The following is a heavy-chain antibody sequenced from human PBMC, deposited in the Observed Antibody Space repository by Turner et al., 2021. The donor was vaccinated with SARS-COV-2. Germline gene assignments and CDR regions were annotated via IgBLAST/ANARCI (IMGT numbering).Heavy chain of an antibody. CDR1: GYTLRELA. J-gene: IGHJ4*02. Sequence: QLHLPQSGADVKKPGASVMVSCTVSGYTLRELAIHWVRQAPGKGPEWMGGFNPEDCEPIYAQMFQGRFALTEDTSTDPLYMELSSLRSEDTAVYYCATSWELPDAYFDSWGQGTLVTVSS. CDR3: ATSWELPDAYFDS. V-gene: IGHV1-24*01. D-gene: IGHD1-7*01. CDR2: FNPEDCEP.